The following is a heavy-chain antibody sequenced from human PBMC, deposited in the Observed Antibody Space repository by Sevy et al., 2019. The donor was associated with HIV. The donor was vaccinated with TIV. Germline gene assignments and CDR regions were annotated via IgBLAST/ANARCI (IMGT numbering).Heavy chain of an antibody. CDR1: GGSISSSSYY. Sequence: SETLSLTCTVSGGSISSSSYYWGWIRQPPGKGLEWIGSIYYSGSTYYNPSLKSRVTISVDTSKNQFSLKLSSVTAADTAVYYCARHVPVEMATLWRAFDIWGQGTMVTVSS. CDR3: ARHVPVEMATLWRAFDI. V-gene: IGHV4-39*01. D-gene: IGHD2-21*01. J-gene: IGHJ3*02. CDR2: IYYSGST.